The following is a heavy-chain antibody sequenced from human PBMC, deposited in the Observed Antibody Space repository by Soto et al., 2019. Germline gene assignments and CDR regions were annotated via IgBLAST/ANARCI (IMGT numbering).Heavy chain of an antibody. CDR2: IIPIFGTA. CDR1: GGTFSSYA. J-gene: IGHJ5*02. V-gene: IGHV1-69*06. CDR3: ARELGIAIHNWFDP. Sequence: GASVKVSCKASGGTFSSYAISWVRQAPGQGLEWMGGIIPIFGTANYAQKFQGRVTITADKSTSTAYTELSSLRSEDTAVYYCARELGIAIHNWFDPWGQGTLVTVSS. D-gene: IGHD6-13*01.